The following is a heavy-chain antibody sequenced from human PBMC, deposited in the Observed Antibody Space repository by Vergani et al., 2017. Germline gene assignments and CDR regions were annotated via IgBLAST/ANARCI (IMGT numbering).Heavy chain of an antibody. J-gene: IGHJ4*02. CDR3: AKEEWDGIVVVPAAIRGGYYFDY. CDR2: ISGSGGST. CDR1: GFTFSSYA. V-gene: IGHV3-23*01. Sequence: EVQLLESGGGLVQPGGSLRLSCAASGFTFSSYAMSWVRQAPGKGLEWGSAISGSGGSTYYADSVKGRFTISRDNSKNTLYLQMNSLRAEDTAVYYCAKEEWDGIVVVPAAIRGGYYFDYWGQGTLVTVSS. D-gene: IGHD2-2*01.